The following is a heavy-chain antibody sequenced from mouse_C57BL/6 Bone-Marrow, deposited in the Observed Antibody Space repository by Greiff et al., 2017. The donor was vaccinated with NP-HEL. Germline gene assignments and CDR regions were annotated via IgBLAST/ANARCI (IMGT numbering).Heavy chain of an antibody. CDR2: IDPANGNT. CDR3: ARSGGYDYFDY. CDR1: GFHIKNTY. Sequence: EVQLQHSVAELVRPGASVKLSCTASGFHIKNTYMHWVKQRPEQGLEWLGRIDPANGNTKYAPKFQGKATITADTSSNTAYLQLSSLTSEDTAIYYCARSGGYDYFDYWGQGTTLTVSS. J-gene: IGHJ2*01. V-gene: IGHV14-3*01. D-gene: IGHD2-2*01.